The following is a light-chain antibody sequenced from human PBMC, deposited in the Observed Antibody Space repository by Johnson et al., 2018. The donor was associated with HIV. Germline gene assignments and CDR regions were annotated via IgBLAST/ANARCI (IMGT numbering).Light chain of an antibody. Sequence: QPVLTQPPSVSAAPGQKVSISCSGSSSNIGNNYVSWYHHLPRTAPKLLIYENNKGSSGIPDRFSGSKSGTSATLGITGLRAGDESDYYCGTWDSSLSAVYVFGTGTKVTVL. CDR2: ENN. J-gene: IGLJ1*01. CDR1: SSNIGNNY. CDR3: GTWDSSLSAVYV. V-gene: IGLV1-51*01.